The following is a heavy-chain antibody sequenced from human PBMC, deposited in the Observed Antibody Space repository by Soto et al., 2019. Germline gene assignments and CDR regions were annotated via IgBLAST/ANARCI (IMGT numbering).Heavy chain of an antibody. CDR3: AIDGSYYDFWSGYKHNWFDP. CDR2: ISAYNGNT. J-gene: IGHJ5*02. D-gene: IGHD3-3*01. CDR1: GYTFTSYG. Sequence: GASVKVSCKASGYTFTSYGISWVRQAPGQGLEWMGWISAYNGNTNYAQKLQGRVTMTTDTSTSTAYMELRSLRSDDTAVYYCAIDGSYYDFWSGYKHNWFDPWGQGTLVTVSS. V-gene: IGHV1-18*01.